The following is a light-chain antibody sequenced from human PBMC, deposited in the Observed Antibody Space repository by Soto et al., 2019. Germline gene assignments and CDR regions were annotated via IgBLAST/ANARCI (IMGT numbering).Light chain of an antibody. V-gene: IGKV3-15*01. Sequence: EIVMTQSPATLSVSPGERATLSCRARQSVSSNLAWYQQKPGQTPRLLLYGASSRATGIPARFSGSGSGTDFTLTISRLQSEDFAVYYCQQDNNWPLTFGGGTNVEIK. CDR3: QQDNNWPLT. CDR2: GAS. J-gene: IGKJ4*01. CDR1: QSVSSN.